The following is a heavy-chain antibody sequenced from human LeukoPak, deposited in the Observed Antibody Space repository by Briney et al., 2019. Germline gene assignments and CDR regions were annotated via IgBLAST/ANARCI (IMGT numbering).Heavy chain of an antibody. CDR3: ARGLRDYFDY. Sequence: ASVKVSCKASGYTFIGSYLHWVRQAPGQGVEWMGWINPYSGDTKSAQKFQGRVTMTRDTYISTAYMELSSLRSDDTAVYFFARGLRDYFDYWGQGTLVTVSS. D-gene: IGHD2-15*01. CDR2: INPYSGDT. J-gene: IGHJ4*02. V-gene: IGHV1-2*02. CDR1: GYTFIGSY.